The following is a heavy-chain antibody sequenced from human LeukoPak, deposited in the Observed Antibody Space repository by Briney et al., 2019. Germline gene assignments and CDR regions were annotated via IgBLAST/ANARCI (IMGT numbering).Heavy chain of an antibody. Sequence: ASVKVSCKASGYTFTSYDINWVRQATGQGLEWMGWMNPNSGNTGYAQKFQGRVTMTRNTSISTAYMELSSLRSEDTAVYYCARESCSGGSCYRKRFDPWGQGTLVTVSS. D-gene: IGHD2-15*01. CDR3: ARESCSGGSCYRKRFDP. V-gene: IGHV1-8*01. J-gene: IGHJ5*02. CDR1: GYTFTSYD. CDR2: MNPNSGNT.